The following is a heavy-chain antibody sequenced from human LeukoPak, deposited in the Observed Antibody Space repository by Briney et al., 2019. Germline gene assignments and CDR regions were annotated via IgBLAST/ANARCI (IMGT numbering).Heavy chain of an antibody. V-gene: IGHV3-23*01. J-gene: IGHJ4*02. D-gene: IGHD3-10*01. CDR3: AKGYYASGCSRSAFDS. Sequence: GGSLRLSCAASGFTFSGYAMNWVPQAPGKGLEWVSVIRSSGDSAYYADFVKGRFTISRDNSKNTLYLQMNSLRAEDTAVYYCAKGYYASGCSRSAFDSWGQGTLVTVSS. CDR1: GFTFSGYA. CDR2: IRSSGDSA.